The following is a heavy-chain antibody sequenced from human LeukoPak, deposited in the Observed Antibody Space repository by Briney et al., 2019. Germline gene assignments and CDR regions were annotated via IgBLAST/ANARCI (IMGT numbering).Heavy chain of an antibody. Sequence: SVKVSCKASGGTFSSYAISWVRQAPGQGLEWMGRIIPILGIANYAQKFQGRVTITADKSTSTAYMELSSLRSEDTAVYYCAREGYYDSSAKGWFDPWGRGTLVTVSS. CDR3: AREGYYDSSAKGWFDP. V-gene: IGHV1-69*04. CDR2: IIPILGIA. CDR1: GGTFSSYA. J-gene: IGHJ5*02. D-gene: IGHD3-22*01.